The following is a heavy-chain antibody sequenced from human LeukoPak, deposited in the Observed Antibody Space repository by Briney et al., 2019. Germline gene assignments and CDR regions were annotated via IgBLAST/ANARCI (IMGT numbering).Heavy chain of an antibody. Sequence: GGSLRLSCAASGFTFSSYGMSWVRQAPGKGLEWVSAISGSGGSTYYADSVKGRFTISRDNSKNTLYLQMNSLRAEDTAVYYCAKDSQILLWFGELAYFDFWGQGTLVTVSS. CDR3: AKDSQILLWFGELAYFDF. CDR1: GFTFSSYG. D-gene: IGHD3-10*01. J-gene: IGHJ4*02. CDR2: ISGSGGST. V-gene: IGHV3-23*01.